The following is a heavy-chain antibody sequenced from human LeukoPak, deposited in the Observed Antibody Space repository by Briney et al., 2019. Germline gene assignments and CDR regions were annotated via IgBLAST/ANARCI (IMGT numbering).Heavy chain of an antibody. D-gene: IGHD6-13*01. Sequence: SETLSLTCTVSGGSISSYYWSWIRQPPGKGLEWIGYIYYSGTTNYNPALKSRVTISVDTSKNQFSLKLSSVTAADTAVYYCAATDIAAAGTWLDPWGQGTLVTVSS. J-gene: IGHJ5*02. CDR3: AATDIAAAGTWLDP. CDR2: IYYSGTT. CDR1: GGSISSYY. V-gene: IGHV4-59*01.